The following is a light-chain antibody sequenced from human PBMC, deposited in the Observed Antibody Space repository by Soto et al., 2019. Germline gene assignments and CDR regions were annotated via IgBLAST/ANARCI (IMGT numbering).Light chain of an antibody. CDR3: QQSIAGGK. CDR2: DAS. CDR1: PSITNP. Sequence: IQITPSPSTLSASIGDRVTITCRASPSITNPLAWYQQMPGKAPILLAYDASRLASGVPSRFRSRGSETEFTLTVGDLEPKDFATYSCQQSIAGGKFDQGNKADIK. V-gene: IGKV1-5*01. J-gene: IGKJ1*01.